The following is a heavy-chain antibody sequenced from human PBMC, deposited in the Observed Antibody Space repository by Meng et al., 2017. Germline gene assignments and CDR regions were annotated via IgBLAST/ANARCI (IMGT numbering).Heavy chain of an antibody. V-gene: IGHV4-34*01. CDR3: AYATTVSN. Sequence: QLPVQLFGARLLMPSATRTRTCPAKGGSFSCYYWSSIRQPPGKGLEWIAEINHSGSTNHNPSLQSRVTISIDTSKNQFSLKLSSVTAADTAVYYCAYATTVSNWGQGTLVTVSS. J-gene: IGHJ4*02. CDR2: INHSGST. D-gene: IGHD4-11*01. CDR1: GGSFSCYY.